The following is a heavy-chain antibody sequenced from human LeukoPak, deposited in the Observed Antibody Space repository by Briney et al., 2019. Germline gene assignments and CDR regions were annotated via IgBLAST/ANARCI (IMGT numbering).Heavy chain of an antibody. V-gene: IGHV1-2*02. Sequence: ASVKVSCKVSGYTFTDFFIHWVRQAPGQGLEWMGWINPNSGDTNYAQKFQGRVTMTRDTSISTAYMELSRLRSDDTAIYYCARPYCSGGSCYGYFDYWGQGPLVTVSS. D-gene: IGHD2-15*01. CDR3: ARPYCSGGSCYGYFDY. J-gene: IGHJ4*02. CDR1: GYTFTDFF. CDR2: INPNSGDT.